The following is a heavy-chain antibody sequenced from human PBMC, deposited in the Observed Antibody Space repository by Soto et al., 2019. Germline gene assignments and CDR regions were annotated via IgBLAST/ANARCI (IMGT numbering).Heavy chain of an antibody. CDR1: GYTFTNYW. CDR2: IYPGDSDT. V-gene: IGHV5-51*01. CDR3: ARNYDSRSAYHHLGP. Sequence: PGESLKISCKASGYTFTNYWVAWVRQMPGKGLEWMGVIYPGDSDTRYSPSFQGQVTISVDKSVSTAYLQWSSLKASDTAMYYWARNYDSRSAYHHLGPWGQGTLVTVSS. J-gene: IGHJ5*02. D-gene: IGHD3-22*01.